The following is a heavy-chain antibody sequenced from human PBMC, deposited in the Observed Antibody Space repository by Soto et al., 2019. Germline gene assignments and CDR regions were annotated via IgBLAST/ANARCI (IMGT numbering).Heavy chain of an antibody. J-gene: IGHJ6*03. D-gene: IGHD2-15*01. Sequence: QVQLQESGPGLVKPSDTLSLTCAVSGYSISSSNWWGWIRQPPGKGLEWIGSIYYSGSTYYNPSLKSRVTMSVDTSKNQFSLKLSSVTAVDTAVYYCARSLCSGGSCYPYYYYMDVWGKGTTVTVSS. V-gene: IGHV4-28*01. CDR3: ARSLCSGGSCYPYYYYMDV. CDR2: IYYSGST. CDR1: GYSISSSNW.